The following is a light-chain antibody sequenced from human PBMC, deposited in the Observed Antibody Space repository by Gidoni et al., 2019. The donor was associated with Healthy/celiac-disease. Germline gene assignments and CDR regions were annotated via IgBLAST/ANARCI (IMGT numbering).Light chain of an antibody. Sequence: QSALPQPAFVPGSPGQSITISCTGTSSYVGSYNLVSWYQQHPGKAPKLMIYEGSKRPSGVSNRFSGSKSGNTASLTISGLQAEDEADYYCCSYAGSSTHVVFGGGTKLTVL. CDR2: EGS. CDR3: CSYAGSSTHVV. J-gene: IGLJ2*01. V-gene: IGLV2-23*01. CDR1: SSYVGSYNL.